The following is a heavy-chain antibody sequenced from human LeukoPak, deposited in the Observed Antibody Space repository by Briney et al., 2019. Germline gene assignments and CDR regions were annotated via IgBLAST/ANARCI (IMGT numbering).Heavy chain of an antibody. J-gene: IGHJ4*02. V-gene: IGHV4-39*02. CDR1: GGSISSISYH. Sequence: SETLSLTCSVSGGSISSISYHWGWIRQPPGKGLEWIGSIYYSGSTYYNPSLKSRVTISVDTSKNHFSLKLSSVTAAEMAVYFCARLSFGWYPFDYWGQGTLVTVSS. CDR2: IYYSGST. CDR3: ARLSFGWYPFDY. D-gene: IGHD6-19*01.